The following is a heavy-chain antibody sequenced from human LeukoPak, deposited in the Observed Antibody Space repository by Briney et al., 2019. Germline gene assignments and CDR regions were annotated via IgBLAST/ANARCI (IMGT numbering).Heavy chain of an antibody. D-gene: IGHD3-10*01. CDR1: GYTFINYG. Sequence: ASVKVSCKASGYTFINYGITWVRQAPGQGLEWMGWISVYSGDTKYAQKVQGRVTMSTDTSTSTVYMELRSLISDDTGVYYCARGQTNRLLWVGELVSNINPFDYWGQGTLVTVSS. V-gene: IGHV1-18*01. CDR3: ARGQTNRLLWVGELVSNINPFDY. CDR2: ISVYSGDT. J-gene: IGHJ4*02.